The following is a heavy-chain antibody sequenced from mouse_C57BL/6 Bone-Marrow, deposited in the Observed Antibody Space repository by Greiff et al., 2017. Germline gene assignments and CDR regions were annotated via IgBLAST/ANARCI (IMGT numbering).Heavy chain of an antibody. J-gene: IGHJ2*01. D-gene: IGHD4-1*01. CDR1: GYTFTSYW. CDR2: IYPTSGRT. Sequence: QVQLQQPGAELVKPGASVKMSCKASGYTFTSYWITWVKQRPGQGLEWIGDIYPTSGRTNYNEKFKSKAILTVDTSSNTAYMQLSSLTSEYSAVFCGASSGPLGRSFDYWGQGTTLTVSS. V-gene: IGHV1-55*01. CDR3: ASSGPLGRSFDY.